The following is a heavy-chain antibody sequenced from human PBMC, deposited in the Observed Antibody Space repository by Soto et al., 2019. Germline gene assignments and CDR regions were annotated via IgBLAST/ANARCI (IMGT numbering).Heavy chain of an antibody. J-gene: IGHJ6*02. V-gene: IGHV3-7*01. CDR3: SRHETSLYYAMDV. CDR2: IKEDGSEK. CDR1: GFAFSSFW. Sequence: VVESGEGLVQPGGSLRLSCAASGFAFSSFWMSWVRQAPGKGLEWVANIKEDGSEKHYVDSVKGRFTISRDNAKNSLYLQMNSLRGEDAAVYYCSRHETSLYYAMDVWGQGTPVTVSS.